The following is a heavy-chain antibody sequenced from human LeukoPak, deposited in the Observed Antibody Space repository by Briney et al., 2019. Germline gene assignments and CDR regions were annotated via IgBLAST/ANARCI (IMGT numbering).Heavy chain of an antibody. CDR2: MNPNSGNT. J-gene: IGHJ6*02. CDR3: ASMKEIVAGDGMYV. CDR1: GYTFTSYY. V-gene: IGHV1-8*01. D-gene: IGHD5-12*01. Sequence: ASVKVSCKASGYTFTSYYINWVRQATGQGLEWMGWMNPNSGNTGYAQKFQGRVTMTRNTSISTAYMELSSLRSEDTAVYYCASMKEIVAGDGMYVWGQGATVTVSS.